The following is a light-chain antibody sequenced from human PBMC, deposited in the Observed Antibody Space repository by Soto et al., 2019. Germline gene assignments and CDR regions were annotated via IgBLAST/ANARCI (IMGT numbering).Light chain of an antibody. CDR3: QVWDSSTGV. CDR2: SDS. J-gene: IGLJ1*01. V-gene: IGLV3-9*01. Sequence: SYELTQPLSVSVALGQTARITCGGNNIGSKNVHWYQQKPGQAPVLVLYSDSNRPYGIPEQFSGSNSGNTATLTISRAQAGHEADYYCQVWDSSTGVFGTGTKLTVL. CDR1: NIGSKN.